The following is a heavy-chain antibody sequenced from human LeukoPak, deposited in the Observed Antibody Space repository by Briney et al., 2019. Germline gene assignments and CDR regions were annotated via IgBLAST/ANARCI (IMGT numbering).Heavy chain of an antibody. J-gene: IGHJ4*02. V-gene: IGHV4-39*07. D-gene: IGHD6-13*01. CDR3: ARIAAADRTLDY. CDR2: IFYSGST. CDR1: SGSISTSNYY. Sequence: SETLSLTCTVSSGSISTSNYYWGWVRQPPGKALEWIGNIFYSGSTYYSPSLKSRVTISLDTSRNQFSLKLSSVTAADTAVYYCARIAAADRTLDYWGQGTLVTVSS.